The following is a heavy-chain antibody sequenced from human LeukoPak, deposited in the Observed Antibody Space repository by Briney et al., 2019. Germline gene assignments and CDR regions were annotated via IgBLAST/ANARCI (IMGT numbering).Heavy chain of an antibody. CDR1: GGSISSYY. D-gene: IGHD1-26*01. V-gene: IGHV4-34*01. J-gene: IGHJ4*02. CDR2: INHSGST. CDR3: ARDPLGATDY. Sequence: PSETLSLTCTVSGGSISSYYWSWIRQPPGKGLEWIGEINHSGSTNYNPSLKSRVTISVDTSKNQFSLKLSSVTAADTAVYYCARDPLGATDYWGQGTLVTVSS.